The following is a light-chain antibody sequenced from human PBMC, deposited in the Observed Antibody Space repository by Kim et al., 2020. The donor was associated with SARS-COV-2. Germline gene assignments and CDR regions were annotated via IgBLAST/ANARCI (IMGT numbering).Light chain of an antibody. CDR1: SSNIGSNY. CDR3: AAWDDSLSVV. Sequence: PGQSVTISCFGSSSNIGSNYVYWYQQVPGTAPKFLIFRNNQRPSGVPDRFSGSKSGTSGSLATSGLRSEDEADYYCAAWDDSLSVVFGGGTKLTVL. J-gene: IGLJ2*01. V-gene: IGLV1-47*01. CDR2: RNN.